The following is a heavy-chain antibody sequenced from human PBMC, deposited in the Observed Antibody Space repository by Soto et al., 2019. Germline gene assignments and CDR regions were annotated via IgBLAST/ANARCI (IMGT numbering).Heavy chain of an antibody. J-gene: IGHJ4*02. CDR3: ASGIAATSSFYFDY. CDR1: GFTFSSYA. D-gene: IGHD6-13*01. Sequence: GGSLRLSCAASGFTFSSYAMHWVRQAPGKGLEWVALISYDGSNKNYADSVKGRFTISRDNSKNTLYLQMNSLRAEDTAMYYCASGIAATSSFYFDYWGQGTLVTVSS. CDR2: ISYDGSNK. V-gene: IGHV3-30-3*01.